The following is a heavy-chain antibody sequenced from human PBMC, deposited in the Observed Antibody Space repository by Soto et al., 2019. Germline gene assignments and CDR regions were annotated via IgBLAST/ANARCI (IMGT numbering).Heavy chain of an antibody. J-gene: IGHJ4*02. CDR1: GFTFSSYG. CDR2: ISYDGSNK. Sequence: GGSLRLSCAASGFTFSSYGMHWVRQAPGKGLEWVAVISYDGSNKYYADPVKGRFTVSRDNSMSTIYLQMDSLETDDTAAYFCAREEPHPAPLVFWGQGTLVTVSS. V-gene: IGHV3-30*03. CDR3: AREEPHPAPLVF.